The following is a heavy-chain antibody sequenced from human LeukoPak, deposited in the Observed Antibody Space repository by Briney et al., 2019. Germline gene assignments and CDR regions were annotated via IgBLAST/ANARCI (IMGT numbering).Heavy chain of an antibody. D-gene: IGHD5-12*01. J-gene: IGHJ4*02. CDR2: ISSSSSYI. Sequence: GGSLRLSCAASGFTFSSYSMNWVRQAPGEGLEWVSSISSSSSYIYYADSVKGRFTISRDNAKNSLYLQMNSLRAEDTAVYYCARDDHIVATFDYWGQGTLVTVSS. CDR3: ARDDHIVATFDY. V-gene: IGHV3-21*01. CDR1: GFTFSSYS.